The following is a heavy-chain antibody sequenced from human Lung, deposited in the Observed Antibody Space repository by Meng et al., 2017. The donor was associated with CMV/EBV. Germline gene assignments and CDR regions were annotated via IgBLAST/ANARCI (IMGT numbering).Heavy chain of an antibody. J-gene: IGHJ4*02. D-gene: IGHD1-26*01. Sequence: ASVKVSCKASGYTFTGYYMHWVLQAPGQGLEWMGWINPNSGGTNYAQKFQGRVTMTRDTSLSTAYMELSRLRSEDTAVYYCARDRYIRMGAPGDYWGQGTLVTVSS. CDR1: GYTFTGYY. V-gene: IGHV1-2*02. CDR2: INPNSGGT. CDR3: ARDRYIRMGAPGDY.